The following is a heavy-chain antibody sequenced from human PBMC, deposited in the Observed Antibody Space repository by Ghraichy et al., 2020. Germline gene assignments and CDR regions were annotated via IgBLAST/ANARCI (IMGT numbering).Heavy chain of an antibody. V-gene: IGHV4-38-2*02. CDR3: ARDFAGGADYYDSSAPRTSAFDI. Sequence: SETLSLTCAVSGYSISSGYYWGWIRQPPGKGLEWIGSIYHSGSTYYNPSLKSRVTISVDTSKNQFSLKLSSVTAADTAVYYCARDFAGGADYYDSSAPRTSAFDIWGQGTMVTVSS. J-gene: IGHJ3*02. CDR2: IYHSGST. CDR1: GYSISSGYY. D-gene: IGHD3-22*01.